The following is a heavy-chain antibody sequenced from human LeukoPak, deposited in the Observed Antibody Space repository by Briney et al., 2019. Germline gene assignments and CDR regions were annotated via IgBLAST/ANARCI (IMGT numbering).Heavy chain of an antibody. D-gene: IGHD3-10*01. Sequence: SETLSLTCGVSGGSISSGDYPWSWIRQPPGKGLEWIGYIFHTGHTSYNPSLKSRVTISVDMSKNQLSLKLSSVTAADTAVYYCARGFYGSGSQLDYWGQGTLVTVSS. CDR1: GGSISSGDYP. CDR3: ARGFYGSGSQLDY. CDR2: IFHTGHT. V-gene: IGHV4-30-2*01. J-gene: IGHJ4*02.